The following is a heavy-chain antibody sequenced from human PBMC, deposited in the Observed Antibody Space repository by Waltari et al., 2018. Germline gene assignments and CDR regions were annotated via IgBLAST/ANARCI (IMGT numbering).Heavy chain of an antibody. D-gene: IGHD6-19*01. CDR1: GGSFGGYY. CDR3: ARGRTSIAVAAWNIYYFDY. V-gene: IGHV4-34*01. J-gene: IGHJ4*02. CDR2: INHSGST. Sequence: QVQLQQWGAGLLKPSETLSLTCAVYGGSFGGYYWSWISNPPGKGLEWIGEINHSGSTNYNPSLKSRVTISVDTSKNQFSLKLSSVTAADTAVYYCARGRTSIAVAAWNIYYFDYWGQGTLVTVSS.